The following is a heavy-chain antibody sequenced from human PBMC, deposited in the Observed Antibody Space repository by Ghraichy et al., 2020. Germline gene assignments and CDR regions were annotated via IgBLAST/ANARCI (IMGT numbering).Heavy chain of an antibody. D-gene: IGHD1-26*01. V-gene: IGHV4-59*01. J-gene: IGHJ6*02. CDR3: ARGQWELLFEDYYAMDV. CDR2: VYYSGNT. Sequence: SQTISLTCTVSGGSISSYYWSWIRQPPGKGLEWIGYVYYSGNTNYNPSLKSRVTISVDTSKNQLSLKLTSVTAADTAMYYCARGQWELLFEDYYAMDVWGQGTTVTVSS. CDR1: GGSISSYY.